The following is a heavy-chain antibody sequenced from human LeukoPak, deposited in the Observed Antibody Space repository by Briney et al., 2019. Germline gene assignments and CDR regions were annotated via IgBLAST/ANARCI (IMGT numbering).Heavy chain of an antibody. V-gene: IGHV3-23*01. CDR2: ISGSGGST. CDR3: AEDLTMIVVVITQDAFDI. J-gene: IGHJ3*02. CDR1: GFTFSSYA. Sequence: PGGSLRLSCAASGFTFSSYAMSWVRQAPGKGLEWVSAISGSGGSTYYADSVKGRFTISRDNSKNTLYLQMNSLRAEDTAVYYCAEDLTMIVVVITQDAFDIWGQGTMVTVSS. D-gene: IGHD3-22*01.